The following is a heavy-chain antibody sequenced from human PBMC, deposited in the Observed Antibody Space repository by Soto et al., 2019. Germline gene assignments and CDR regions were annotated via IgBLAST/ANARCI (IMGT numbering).Heavy chain of an antibody. V-gene: IGHV1-8*01. Sequence: ASVKVSCKASGYTFTSYDIIWVRQAAGQGLEWMGWMNPNSGHTGYAQRFQGRVSMTRNTPISTVFMELSSLRSEDTAVYFCARGIRRNWSRKKKMFDPWGQGTLGTVS. CDR2: MNPNSGHT. CDR3: ARGIRRNWSRKKKMFDP. CDR1: GYTFTSYD. D-gene: IGHD1-1*01. J-gene: IGHJ5*02.